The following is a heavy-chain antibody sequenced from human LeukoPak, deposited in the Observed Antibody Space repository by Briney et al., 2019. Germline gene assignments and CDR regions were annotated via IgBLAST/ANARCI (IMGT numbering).Heavy chain of an antibody. V-gene: IGHV4-59*01. CDR1: GGSISSYY. Sequence: SETLSLTCTVSGGSISSYYWSWIRQPPGKGLEWMGYIYYSGSTNYDPSLKSRVTISVDTSKNQFSLKLSSVTAADTAVYYCARDRGPWGITYYGMDVWGQGTTVTVSS. D-gene: IGHD3-16*01. CDR2: IYYSGST. CDR3: ARDRGPWGITYYGMDV. J-gene: IGHJ6*02.